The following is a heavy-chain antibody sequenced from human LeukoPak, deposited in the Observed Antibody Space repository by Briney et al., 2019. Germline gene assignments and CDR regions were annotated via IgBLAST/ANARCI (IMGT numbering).Heavy chain of an antibody. V-gene: IGHV3-7*01. D-gene: IGHD3-22*01. CDR3: ARHLMVVVIDDAFDI. CDR1: GFTFSRYW. Sequence: GESLRLSCVGSGFTFSRYWMSWVRQAPGKGLEWVANIKQDGSEKYYVDSVKGRFTISRDNAKNSLYLQMNSLRAEDTAVYYCARHLMVVVIDDAFDIWGQGTMVTVSS. J-gene: IGHJ3*02. CDR2: IKQDGSEK.